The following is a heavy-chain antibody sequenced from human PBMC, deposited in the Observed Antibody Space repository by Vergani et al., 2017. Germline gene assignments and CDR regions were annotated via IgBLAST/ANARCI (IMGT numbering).Heavy chain of an antibody. CDR1: GYTFTGYY. V-gene: IGHV1-2*02. Sequence: QVQLVQSGAEVKKPGASVKVSCKASGYTFTGYYMHWVRQAPGQGLEWMGWINPNRGGTNYAQKFQGRVTMPRDTYISTDYMELSRLRTDDTAVYYCAVITLGSKRPRLDYWGQGTLVTVSS. CDR2: INPNRGGT. D-gene: IGHD3-22*01. J-gene: IGHJ4*02. CDR3: AVITLGSKRPRLDY.